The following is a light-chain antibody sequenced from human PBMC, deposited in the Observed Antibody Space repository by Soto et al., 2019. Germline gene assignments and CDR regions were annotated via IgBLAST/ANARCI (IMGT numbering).Light chain of an antibody. CDR3: QQSYSTTWT. Sequence: IPMTQSPSSLSASVGERVTITXRASHSISAYSTCYQQKPGXAPTXXXDYXSSLQRGGPSRLSGSESETDFTLTISSLQPYKFENYSFQQSYSTTWTFGQGTRLDIK. CDR1: HSISAY. V-gene: IGKV1-39*01. CDR2: YXS. J-gene: IGKJ1*01.